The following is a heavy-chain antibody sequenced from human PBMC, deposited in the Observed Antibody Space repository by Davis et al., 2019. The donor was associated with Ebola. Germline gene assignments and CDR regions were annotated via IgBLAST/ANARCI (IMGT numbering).Heavy chain of an antibody. CDR1: GGTFSSYA. Sequence: SVKVSCKASGGTFSSYAISWVRQAPGQGLEWMGGIIPILGIANYAQKFQGRVTITADKSTSTAYMELSSLRSEDTAVYYCARDGTWKSSSWYRWFDPWGQGTLVTVSS. CDR2: IIPILGIA. CDR3: ARDGTWKSSSWYRWFDP. J-gene: IGHJ5*02. D-gene: IGHD6-13*01. V-gene: IGHV1-69*10.